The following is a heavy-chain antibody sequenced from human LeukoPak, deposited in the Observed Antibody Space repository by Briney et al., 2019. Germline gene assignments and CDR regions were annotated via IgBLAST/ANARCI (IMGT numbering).Heavy chain of an antibody. CDR2: IKKDGSEK. CDR3: AREGVPYAGDY. Sequence: GGSLRLSCEASGFTFSNYWMRWVRQAPGKGLEWVANIKKDGSEKNYVDPVKGRFTISRDNAKNAQYLQMNSLRAEDTAVYYCAREGVPYAGDYWGQGTLVTVSS. V-gene: IGHV3-7*01. CDR1: GFTFSNYW. D-gene: IGHD3-10*01. J-gene: IGHJ4*02.